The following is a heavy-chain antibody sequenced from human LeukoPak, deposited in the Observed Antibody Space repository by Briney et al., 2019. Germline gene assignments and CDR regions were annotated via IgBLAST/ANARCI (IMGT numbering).Heavy chain of an antibody. CDR1: GFTFSRFW. CDR3: ARYGSIVAAGTFDY. V-gene: IGHV3-7*04. D-gene: IGHD6-13*01. CDR2: VKEDGSEK. Sequence: PGGSLRFSCAASGFTFSRFWMSWVRQAPGKGLEWVANVKEDGSEKYYVDSVKGRFTISRDNAKNSLYLQMNSLRAEDTAVYYCARYGSIVAAGTFDYWGQGTLVTVSS. J-gene: IGHJ4*02.